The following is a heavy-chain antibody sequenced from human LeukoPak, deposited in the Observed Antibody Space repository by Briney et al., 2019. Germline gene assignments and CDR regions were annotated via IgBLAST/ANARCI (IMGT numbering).Heavy chain of an antibody. CDR1: GGSFSGYY. V-gene: IGHV4-34*01. CDR3: AGQYCNNTTCYLGPWIT. Sequence: SETLSLTCAVYGGSFSGYYWSWIRQPPGKGLEWIGEINHSGSTNYNPSLKSRVTISVDTSKNQFSLKLSSVTAADTAVYYCAGQYCNNTTCYLGPWITWGQGTLVTVSS. D-gene: IGHD2-2*01. CDR2: INHSGST. J-gene: IGHJ5*02.